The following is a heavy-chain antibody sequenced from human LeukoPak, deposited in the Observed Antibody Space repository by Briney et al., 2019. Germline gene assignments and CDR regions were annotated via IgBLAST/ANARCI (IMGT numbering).Heavy chain of an antibody. V-gene: IGHV3-30-3*01. D-gene: IGHD1-26*01. CDR1: GFTFSSYA. Sequence: PGRSLRLSCAASGFTFSSYAMHWVRQAPGKGLEWVAVISYDGSNKYYADSVKGRFTISRDNSKNTLYLQMNSLRAEDTAVYYCAKDQWELLTSPFDYWGQGTLVTVSS. J-gene: IGHJ4*02. CDR2: ISYDGSNK. CDR3: AKDQWELLTSPFDY.